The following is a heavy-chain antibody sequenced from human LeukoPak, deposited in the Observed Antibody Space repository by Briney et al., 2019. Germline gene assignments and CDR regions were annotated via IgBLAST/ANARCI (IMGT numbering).Heavy chain of an antibody. D-gene: IGHD2-15*01. V-gene: IGHV3-21*01. J-gene: IGHJ4*02. CDR3: ARDHAYCCGGSCYTRVLDY. CDR2: ISSSSSYI. CDR1: GFTFSSYS. Sequence: GGSLRLSCAASGFTFSSYSMNWVRQAPGKGLEWVSSISSSSSYIYYADSVKGRFTISRDNAKNSLYLQMNSLRGEDTAVYYCARDHAYCCGGSCYTRVLDYWGQGTLVTVSS.